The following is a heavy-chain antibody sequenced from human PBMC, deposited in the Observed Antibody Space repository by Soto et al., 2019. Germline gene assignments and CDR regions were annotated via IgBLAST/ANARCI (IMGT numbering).Heavy chain of an antibody. CDR1: GFTFDDYV. CDR3: AKDKASNSWYYLDY. J-gene: IGHJ4*02. CDR2: INWNSGSI. D-gene: IGHD1-20*01. V-gene: IGHV3-9*01. Sequence: EVQLVESGGGLVQPGRSLRLSCAASGFTFDDYVMHWVRQAPGKGLEWVSGINWNSGSIGYADSVKGRFTISRDNAKNSLYLQMNSLRTEDTALYYCAKDKASNSWYYLDYWGQGTPVTVSS.